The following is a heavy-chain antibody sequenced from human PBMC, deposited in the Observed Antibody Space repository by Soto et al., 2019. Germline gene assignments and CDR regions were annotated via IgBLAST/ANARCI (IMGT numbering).Heavy chain of an antibody. CDR1: GGSFSGYY. Sequence: QVQLQQWGAGLLEPSETLSLTCAVYGGSFSGYYWGWFRQPPGKGLGWIGEVKHSGNINYNPSLKTRLTVSVDTSKTQFSLKLSSMTAADTAMYYCARGSHFDFSSGYADSFDVWGQGTMVTVSS. CDR2: VKHSGNI. V-gene: IGHV4-34*01. D-gene: IGHD3-3*01. CDR3: ARGSHFDFSSGYADSFDV. J-gene: IGHJ3*01.